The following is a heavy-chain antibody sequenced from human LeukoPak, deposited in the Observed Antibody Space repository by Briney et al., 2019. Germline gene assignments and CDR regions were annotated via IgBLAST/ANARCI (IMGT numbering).Heavy chain of an antibody. D-gene: IGHD3-9*01. Sequence: SETLSLTCTVSGGSIGSSYYWGWIRQPPGKGLEWIASICYSGSTYYNPSLKSRVTISVDTSKNQFSLKLSSVTAADTAVYYCARQQKTSGCIFCYFDYWGQGALVTVSS. CDR1: GGSIGSSYY. V-gene: IGHV4-39*01. J-gene: IGHJ4*02. CDR3: ARQQKTSGCIFCYFDY. CDR2: ICYSGST.